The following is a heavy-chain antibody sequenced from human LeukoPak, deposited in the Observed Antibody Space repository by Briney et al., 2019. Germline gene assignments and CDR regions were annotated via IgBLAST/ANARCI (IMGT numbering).Heavy chain of an antibody. CDR1: GYTFTSYD. CDR2: MNPNSGNT. Sequence: GASVKVSCKASGYTFTSYDINWVRQATGQGLEWMEWMNPNSGNTGYAQKFQGRVTMTRNTSISTAYMELSSLRSEDTAVYYCARAPFGCSGGSCYSYYYYGMDVWGQGTTVTVSS. CDR3: ARAPFGCSGGSCYSYYYYGMDV. V-gene: IGHV1-8*01. D-gene: IGHD2-15*01. J-gene: IGHJ6*02.